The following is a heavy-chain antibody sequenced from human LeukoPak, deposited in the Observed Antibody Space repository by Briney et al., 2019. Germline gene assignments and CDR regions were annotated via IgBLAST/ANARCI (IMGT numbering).Heavy chain of an antibody. Sequence: GGSLRLSCAASGFTFSSHGMHWVRQAPGKGLEWVAVIWHDGSNKYYADSVKGRFTISRDNSKNTLYLQMNSLRVEDTAVYYCAGSIAVAGTIDYWGQGTLVTVSS. CDR2: IWHDGSNK. J-gene: IGHJ4*02. V-gene: IGHV3-33*01. CDR3: AGSIAVAGTIDY. CDR1: GFTFSSHG. D-gene: IGHD6-19*01.